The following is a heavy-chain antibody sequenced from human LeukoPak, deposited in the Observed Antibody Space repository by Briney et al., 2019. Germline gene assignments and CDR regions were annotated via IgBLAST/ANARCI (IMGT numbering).Heavy chain of an antibody. CDR1: GFTFSDYY. V-gene: IGHV3-11*04. CDR3: ASLDTAIIETGGY. J-gene: IGHJ4*02. D-gene: IGHD5-18*01. CDR2: ISSSGSTI. Sequence: PGGSLRLSCAASGFTFSDYYMSWIRQAPGKGLEWVSYISSSGSTIYYADSVKGRFTISRDNSKNPMYLQMNSLEAEDTAVYYCASLDTAIIETGGYWGQGTLVTVSS.